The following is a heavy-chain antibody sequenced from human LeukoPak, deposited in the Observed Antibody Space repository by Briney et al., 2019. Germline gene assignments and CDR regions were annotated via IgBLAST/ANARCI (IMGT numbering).Heavy chain of an antibody. CDR3: AREGEYGHGPFDY. J-gene: IGHJ4*02. CDR2: IIPIFGTA. D-gene: IGHD3-16*01. V-gene: IGHV1-69*01. Sequence: GSSVKVSCKASGGTFSSCAISWVRQAPGQGLEWMGGIIPIFGTANYAQKFQGRVTITADESTSTAYMELSSLRSEDTAVYYCAREGEYGHGPFDYWGQGTLVTVSS. CDR1: GGTFSSCA.